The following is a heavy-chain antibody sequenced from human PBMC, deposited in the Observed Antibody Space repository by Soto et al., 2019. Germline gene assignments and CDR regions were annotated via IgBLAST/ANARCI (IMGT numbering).Heavy chain of an antibody. CDR3: ASRYYDFWSGYFDY. V-gene: IGHV4-59*08. D-gene: IGHD3-3*01. Sequence: SETLSLTCTVSGGSISSYYWSWIRQPPGKGLEWIGYIYYSGSTNYNPSFKSRVTISVDTSKNQFSLKLSSVTAADTAVYYCASRYYDFWSGYFDYWGQGTLVTVSS. CDR2: IYYSGST. CDR1: GGSISSYY. J-gene: IGHJ4*02.